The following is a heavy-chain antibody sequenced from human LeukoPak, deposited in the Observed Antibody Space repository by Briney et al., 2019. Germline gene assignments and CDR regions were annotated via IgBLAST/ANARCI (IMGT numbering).Heavy chain of an antibody. Sequence: GGSLRLSCAASGFTFSSHAMSWVRQAPGKGLEWVSAISGSGGSTYYANSVQGRFTISRDNSKNTQYLQMNSLRADDTAVFYCAKDGAPAKYYYYYGMDVWGQGTTVTVSS. CDR1: GFTFSSHA. V-gene: IGHV3-23*01. CDR2: ISGSGGST. D-gene: IGHD3-16*01. CDR3: AKDGAPAKYYYYYGMDV. J-gene: IGHJ6*02.